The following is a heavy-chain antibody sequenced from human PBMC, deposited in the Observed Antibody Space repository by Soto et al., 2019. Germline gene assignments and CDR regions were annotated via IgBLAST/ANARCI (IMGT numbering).Heavy chain of an antibody. J-gene: IGHJ4*02. V-gene: IGHV3-23*01. CDR2: ISATDGKT. CDR1: GFTFKAYA. D-gene: IGHD4-4*01. Sequence: PGGSLRLSXLASGFTFKAYAMGWVRQAPGKGLEWVSSISATDGKTYYADSVRGRFMISRDNSRNSLFLQMNGLRPDDSALYYCVKDEGTSSTVFDYWGQGTPVTVSS. CDR3: VKDEGTSSTVFDY.